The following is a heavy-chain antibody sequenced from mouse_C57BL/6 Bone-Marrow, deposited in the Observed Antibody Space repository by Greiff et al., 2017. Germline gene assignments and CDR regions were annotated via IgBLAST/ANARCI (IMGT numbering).Heavy chain of an antibody. CDR3: ARTYSSGLYYYAMDD. J-gene: IGHJ4*01. D-gene: IGHD3-2*02. CDR2: INPSSGYT. V-gene: IGHV1-7*01. Sequence: VQLQQSGAELAKPGASVKLSCKASGYTFTSYWMHWVKQRPGQGLEWIGYINPSSGYTKYNQKFKYKATLTADKSSSTAYMQLSSLTYEDSAVYYCARTYSSGLYYYAMDDWGQGTSVTVSS. CDR1: GYTFTSYW.